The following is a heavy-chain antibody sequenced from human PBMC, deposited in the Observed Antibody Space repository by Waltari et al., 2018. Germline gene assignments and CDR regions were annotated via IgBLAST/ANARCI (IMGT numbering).Heavy chain of an antibody. CDR3: ARRERGYSYATPWYFDL. V-gene: IGHV4-31*03. CDR2: IYYSGST. Sequence: QVQLQESGPGLVKPSQTLSLTCTVSGGSISSGGYYWSWIRQHPGKGLEWIGYIYYSGSTYYNPSLKSRVTISVDTSKNQFSLKLSSVTAADTAEYYCARRERGYSYATPWYFDLWGRGTLVTVSS. J-gene: IGHJ2*01. CDR1: GGSISSGGYY. D-gene: IGHD5-18*01.